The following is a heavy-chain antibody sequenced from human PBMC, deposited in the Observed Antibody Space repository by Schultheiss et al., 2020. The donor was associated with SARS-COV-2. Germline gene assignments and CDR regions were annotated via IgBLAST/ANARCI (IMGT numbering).Heavy chain of an antibody. CDR1: GYTFTSYY. Sequence: ASVKVSCKASGYTFTSYYMHWVRQAPGQGLEWMGIINPSGGSTSYAQKFQGRVTMTRDTSTSTVYMELSSLRSEDTAVYYCARGPPAQALVSGKYGMDVWGQGTTVTVSS. D-gene: IGHD2-8*02. V-gene: IGHV1-46*01. CDR3: ARGPPAQALVSGKYGMDV. J-gene: IGHJ6*02. CDR2: INPSGGST.